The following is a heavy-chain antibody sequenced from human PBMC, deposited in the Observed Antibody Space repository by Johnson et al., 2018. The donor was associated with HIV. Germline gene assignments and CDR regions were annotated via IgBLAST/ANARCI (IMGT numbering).Heavy chain of an antibody. CDR2: TRNKANSYTT. CDR1: GFTFSSYD. Sequence: VQLVESGGGLVQPGGSLRLSCAASGFTFSSYDMHWVRQATGKGLEWVGRTRNKANSYTTDYAASVKGRFTISRDDSKNSLYLQMNRLKTEDTAVYYCTRVSLPPSYAFDFWGQGTMVTVSS. V-gene: IGHV3-72*01. CDR3: TRVSLPPSYAFDF. J-gene: IGHJ3*01.